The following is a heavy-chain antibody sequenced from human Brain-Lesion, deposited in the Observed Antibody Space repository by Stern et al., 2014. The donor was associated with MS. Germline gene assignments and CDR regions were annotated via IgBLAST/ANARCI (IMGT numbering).Heavy chain of an antibody. V-gene: IGHV1-2*02. D-gene: IGHD3-3*01. CDR3: ARDQRGITIFGVVTDYYYLGMDV. CDR2: INPNTGGT. CDR1: GYIFTGYY. J-gene: IGHJ6*02. Sequence: VHLVESGAEVKKPGASVKVSCKTSGYIFTGYYIHWVRQAPGQGLEWMAWINPNTGGTKYPQKFQGRVTMSRDTSISTAYVELSSLTSDDTAVYYCARDQRGITIFGVVTDYYYLGMDVWGQGTTVTVSS.